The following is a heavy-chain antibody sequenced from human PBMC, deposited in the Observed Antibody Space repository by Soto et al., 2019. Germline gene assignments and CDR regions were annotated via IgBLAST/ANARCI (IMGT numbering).Heavy chain of an antibody. V-gene: IGHV1-18*01. CDR1: GDTFTSYC. CDR2: ISAYNGNT. J-gene: IGHJ4*02. CDR3: ARDSVYCSGCSCQKAGPIYY. D-gene: IGHD2-15*01. Sequence: ASVKVSCKASGDTFTSYCISWVRQAPGQGLEWMGWISAYNGNTNYAQKLQGRVTMTTDTSTSTAYMELRSLSSEDTAVYYCARDSVYCSGCSCQKAGPIYYWGQGTLVTVSS.